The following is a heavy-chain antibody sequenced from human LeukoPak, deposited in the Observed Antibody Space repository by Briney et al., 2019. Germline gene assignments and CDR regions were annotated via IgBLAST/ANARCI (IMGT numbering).Heavy chain of an antibody. CDR3: ARDLSNYYGSGSYFAFDI. CDR2: ISAYNGYT. V-gene: IGHV1-18*01. Sequence: ASVKVSCKASGYTFTNYGFSWVRQAPGQGLEWMGWISAYNGYTDYAQKFQGWVTMTRDTSISTAYMELSRLRSDDTAVYYCARDLSNYYGSGSYFAFDIWGQGTMVTVSS. CDR1: GYTFTNYG. J-gene: IGHJ3*02. D-gene: IGHD3-10*01.